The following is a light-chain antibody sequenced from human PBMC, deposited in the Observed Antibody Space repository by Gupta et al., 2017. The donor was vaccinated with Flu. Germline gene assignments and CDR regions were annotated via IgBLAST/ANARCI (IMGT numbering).Light chain of an antibody. Sequence: SVLTQPPSASGTPGPRVTISCSGSSSNIGSNTVNWYQQLPGTAPKLLIYSNNQRPSGVPDRFSGSKSGTSASLAISGLQAEDEADYYCAAWDDSRNGWVFGGGTKLTVL. V-gene: IGLV1-44*01. CDR3: AAWDDSRNGWV. J-gene: IGLJ3*02. CDR2: SNN. CDR1: SSNIGSNT.